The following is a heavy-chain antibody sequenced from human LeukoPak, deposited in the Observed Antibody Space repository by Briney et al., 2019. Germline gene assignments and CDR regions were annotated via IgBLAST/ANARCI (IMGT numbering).Heavy chain of an antibody. J-gene: IGHJ4*02. D-gene: IGHD5-18*01. CDR1: GCTFSSYS. V-gene: IGHV3-48*04. CDR3: ARAPTWIQLWLPY. Sequence: GGSLRLSCAASGCTFSSYSMNWVRQAPGKGLKWVSYISSSSSTIYYADSVKGRFTISRDNAKNSLYLQMNSLRAEDTAVYYCARAPTWIQLWLPYWGQGTLVTVSS. CDR2: ISSSSSTI.